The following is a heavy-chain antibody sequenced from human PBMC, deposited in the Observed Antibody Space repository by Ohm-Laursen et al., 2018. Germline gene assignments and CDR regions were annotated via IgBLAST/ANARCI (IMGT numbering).Heavy chain of an antibody. Sequence: GSLRLSCAASGFTFSDYSMTWIRQAPGKGLDWVSYISSSSTTIYYADSVKGRFTISRDNAKNSLYLQMNSLRAEDTAVYYCARDLPSSGWHYYFDYWGQGTLVTVSS. D-gene: IGHD6-19*01. V-gene: IGHV3-11*01. J-gene: IGHJ4*02. CDR1: GFTFSDYS. CDR2: ISSSSTTI. CDR3: ARDLPSSGWHYYFDY.